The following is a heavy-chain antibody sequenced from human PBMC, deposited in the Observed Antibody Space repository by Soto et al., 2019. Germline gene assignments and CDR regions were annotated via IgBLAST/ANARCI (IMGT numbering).Heavy chain of an antibody. V-gene: IGHV4-61*08. Sequence: PSETLSLTCTVSGGSPKSGGYYWSWIRQHPGRGLEWIGYIYYSGSTNYNPSPKSRVTISVDTSKNQFSLKVSSVTAADTAVYYCARRWGTSFDFWGQGTLVTVSS. CDR1: GGSPKSGGYY. D-gene: IGHD7-27*01. J-gene: IGHJ4*02. CDR2: IYYSGST. CDR3: ARRWGTSFDF.